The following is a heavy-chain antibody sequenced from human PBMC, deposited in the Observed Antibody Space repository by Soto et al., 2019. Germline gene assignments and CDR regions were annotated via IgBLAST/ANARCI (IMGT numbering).Heavy chain of an antibody. Sequence: ASVKVSCKASGYTFTSYGISWVRQAPGQGLEWMGWISAYNGNTNYAQKLQGRVTMTTDTSTSTAYMELRSLRSDDTAVYYCARKRSTSHRNAFDLWGPGTMVTVSS. J-gene: IGHJ3*01. CDR1: GYTFTSYG. V-gene: IGHV1-18*04. CDR2: ISAYNGNT. CDR3: ARKRSTSHRNAFDL. D-gene: IGHD2-2*01.